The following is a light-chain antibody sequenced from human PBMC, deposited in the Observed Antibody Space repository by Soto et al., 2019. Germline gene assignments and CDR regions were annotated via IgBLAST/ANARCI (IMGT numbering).Light chain of an antibody. V-gene: IGKV1-39*01. Sequence: DIQMTQSPSSLSASVGDRVTLTCRASQSISSYLNWYQQKPGKAPKILIYAASSLQSGVPSRFSGSGSGTDFTLTISSLQPEDFATYYCQQSYSTLWTFGQGTKVDIK. CDR1: QSISSY. J-gene: IGKJ1*01. CDR3: QQSYSTLWT. CDR2: AAS.